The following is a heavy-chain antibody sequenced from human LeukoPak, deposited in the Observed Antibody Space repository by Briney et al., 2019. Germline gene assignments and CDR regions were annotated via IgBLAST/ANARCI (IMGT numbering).Heavy chain of an antibody. CDR3: ARLIAVVAANSEPDY. Sequence: SETLSLTCTVSGGSISSSSYYWGWIRQPPGKGLEWIGSIYYSGSTYYNPPLKSRVTISVDTSKNQLSLKLSSVTAADTAVYYCARLIAVVAANSEPDYWGQGTLVTVSS. J-gene: IGHJ4*02. CDR1: GGSISSSSYY. V-gene: IGHV4-39*01. CDR2: IYYSGST. D-gene: IGHD2-15*01.